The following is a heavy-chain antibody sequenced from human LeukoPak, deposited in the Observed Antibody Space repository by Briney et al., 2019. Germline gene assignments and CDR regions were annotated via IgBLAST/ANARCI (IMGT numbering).Heavy chain of an antibody. Sequence: ASVKVSCKASGYTFTGYYMHWVRQAPGQGLEWMGWINPNSGGTNYAQKFQGRVTMTRDTSISTAYMELSRLRSDDTAVYYCARDGHSSSWYSTTAFDIWGQGTMVTVSS. J-gene: IGHJ3*02. V-gene: IGHV1-2*02. CDR1: GYTFTGYY. CDR3: ARDGHSSSWYSTTAFDI. D-gene: IGHD6-13*01. CDR2: INPNSGGT.